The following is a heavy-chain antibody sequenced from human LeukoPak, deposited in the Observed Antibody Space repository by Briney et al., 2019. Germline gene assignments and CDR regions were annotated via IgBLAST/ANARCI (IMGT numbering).Heavy chain of an antibody. Sequence: GGFLRLSCVASGFSFSSYAMSWVRQAPGKGLEWVSVIYSGGSTYYADSVKGRFTISRDNSKNTLYLQMNSLRAEDTAVYYCARDQRRGAFDIWGQGTMVTVSS. CDR1: GFSFSSYA. D-gene: IGHD3-10*01. CDR2: IYSGGST. V-gene: IGHV3-53*01. CDR3: ARDQRRGAFDI. J-gene: IGHJ3*02.